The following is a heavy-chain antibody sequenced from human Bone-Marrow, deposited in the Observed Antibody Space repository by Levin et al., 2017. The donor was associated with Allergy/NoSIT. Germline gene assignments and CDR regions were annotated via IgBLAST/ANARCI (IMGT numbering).Heavy chain of an antibody. D-gene: IGHD1-7*01. CDR3: ARMLTGTWEWFDP. J-gene: IGHJ5*02. CDR2: INPDSGGT. CDR1: GYTFTGYY. V-gene: IGHV1-2*02. Sequence: ASVKVSCRASGYTFTGYYIHWVRQAPGQGLEWMGWINPDSGGTNYAQKFQGRITLNSEKSTDTAFMEVTSLRPDDTAVYYCARMLTGTWEWFDPWGQGTLVTISS.